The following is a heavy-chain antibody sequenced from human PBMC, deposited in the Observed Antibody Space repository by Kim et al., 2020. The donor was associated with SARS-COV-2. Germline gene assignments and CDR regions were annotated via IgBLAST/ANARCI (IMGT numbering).Heavy chain of an antibody. D-gene: IGHD3-3*02. V-gene: IGHV4-59*01. CDR3: AREKPGIRIFDY. CDR1: GGSISSYY. J-gene: IGHJ4*02. CDR2: IYYSGST. Sequence: SETLSLTCTVSGGSISSYYWSWIRQPPGKGLEWIGYIYYSGSTNYNPSLKSRVTISVDTSKNQFSLKLSSVTAADTAVYYCAREKPGIRIFDYWGQGTLVTVSS.